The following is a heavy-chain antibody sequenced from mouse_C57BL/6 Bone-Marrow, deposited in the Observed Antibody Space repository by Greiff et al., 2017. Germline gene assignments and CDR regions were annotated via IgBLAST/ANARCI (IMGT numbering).Heavy chain of an antibody. CDR2: INPNNGGT. CDR3: ARHGSSYWYFDV. Sequence: EVQLQQSGPELVKPGASVKISCKASGYTFTDYYMHWVKQRHGRSLEWIGDINPNNGGTSYNQKFKGKATLTVDKSSSTAYMELRSLTSEDSAVYYCARHGSSYWYFDVWGTGTTVTVSA. D-gene: IGHD1-1*01. V-gene: IGHV1-26*01. CDR1: GYTFTDYY. J-gene: IGHJ1*03.